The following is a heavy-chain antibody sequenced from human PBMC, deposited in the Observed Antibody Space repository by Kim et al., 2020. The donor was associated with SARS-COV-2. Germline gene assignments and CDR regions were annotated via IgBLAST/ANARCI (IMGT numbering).Heavy chain of an antibody. Sequence: ASVKVSCKASGYTFTSYGISWVRQAPGQGLEWMGWISAYNGNTNYAQKLQGRVTMTTDTSTSTAYMELRSLRSDDTAVYYCARNYGSGTTPMGDYYYYGMDVWGQGTTVTFSS. CDR3: ARNYGSGTTPMGDYYYYGMDV. CDR2: ISAYNGNT. D-gene: IGHD3-10*01. J-gene: IGHJ6*02. CDR1: GYTFTSYG. V-gene: IGHV1-18*01.